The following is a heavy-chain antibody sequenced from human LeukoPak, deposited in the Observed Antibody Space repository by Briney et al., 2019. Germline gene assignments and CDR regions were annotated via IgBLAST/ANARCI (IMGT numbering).Heavy chain of an antibody. CDR2: ISYDGSNK. V-gene: IGHV3-30*04. J-gene: IGHJ6*02. D-gene: IGHD1-26*01. CDR1: GFTFSSYA. CDR3: ARDRGRSGSYPNYYYYGMDV. Sequence: PGGSLRLSCAASGFTFSSYAMHWVRQAPGKGLEWVAVISYDGSNKYYADSVKGRFTISRDNSKNTLYLQMNSLRAEDTAVYYCARDRGRSGSYPNYYYYGMDVWGQGTTVTVSS.